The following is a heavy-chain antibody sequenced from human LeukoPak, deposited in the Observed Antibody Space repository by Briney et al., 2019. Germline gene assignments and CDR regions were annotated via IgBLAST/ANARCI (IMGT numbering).Heavy chain of an antibody. Sequence: GGSLRRSCAASGFTFSGSGMHWVRQAPGKGLEWVTFIRYDGSNKYYTDSVKGRFTISRDNSKNTLYLQMDSLRAEDTAVYYCARDYDFWSGYYSPTRGYFGYWGQGTLVTVSS. CDR1: GFTFSGSG. CDR2: IRYDGSNK. V-gene: IGHV3-30*02. D-gene: IGHD3-3*01. J-gene: IGHJ4*02. CDR3: ARDYDFWSGYYSPTRGYFGY.